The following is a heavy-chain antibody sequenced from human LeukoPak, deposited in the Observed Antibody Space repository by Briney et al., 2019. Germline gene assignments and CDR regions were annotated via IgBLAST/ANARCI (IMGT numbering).Heavy chain of an antibody. CDR2: IEGETDGGTT. CDR3: ANDLGWIQLNLG. D-gene: IGHD5-18*01. CDR1: GFTFSDSW. V-gene: IGHV3-15*04. J-gene: IGHJ4*02. Sequence: GGSLRLSGAASGFTFSDSWMSWVRQAPGKGLEWVGRIEGETDGGTTDYAAPVKGRFTISRDDLKNTVYLQMNSLRAEDTAVYYCANDLGWIQLNLGRGQGTLVTVSS.